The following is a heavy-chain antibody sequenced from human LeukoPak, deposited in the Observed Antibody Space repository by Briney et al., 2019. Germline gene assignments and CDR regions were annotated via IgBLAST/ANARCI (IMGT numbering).Heavy chain of an antibody. Sequence: GGSLRLSCAASGFTVSSNYISWVRQAPGKGLEWVSVIYSGGSTYYADSVKGRFTISRDNSKNTLYLQMNSLRAEDTAVYYCARTTPFGEYDYWGQGTLVTVSS. V-gene: IGHV3-53*01. CDR3: ARTTPFGEYDY. CDR1: GFTVSSNY. J-gene: IGHJ4*02. D-gene: IGHD3-10*01. CDR2: IYSGGST.